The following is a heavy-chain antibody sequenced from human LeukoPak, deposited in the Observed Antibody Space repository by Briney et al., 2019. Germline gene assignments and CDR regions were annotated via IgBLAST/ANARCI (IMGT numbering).Heavy chain of an antibody. Sequence: SETLSLTCTVSGGSISSSSYYWGWIRQPPGTGLEWLASIYYSGSSYYNPSLKSRVTISVDTSKNQFSLKLSSVTAADTAVYYCARLEGSSGSDAFDIWGQGTMVTVSS. CDR3: ARLEGSSGSDAFDI. CDR2: IYYSGSS. J-gene: IGHJ3*02. D-gene: IGHD3-22*01. CDR1: GGSISSSSYY. V-gene: IGHV4-39*01.